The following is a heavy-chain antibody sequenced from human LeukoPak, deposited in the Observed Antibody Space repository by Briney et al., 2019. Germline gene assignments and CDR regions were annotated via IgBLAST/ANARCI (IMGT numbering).Heavy chain of an antibody. J-gene: IGHJ3*02. CDR1: EYTFTNYA. CDR2: INTNTGNP. D-gene: IGHD3-3*01. CDR3: ARGSPITIFGIVTIVAFDI. V-gene: IGHV7-4-1*02. Sequence: GASVKVSCKASEYTFTNYAMHWVRQAPGQGLEWMGWINTNTGNPTYAQGFTGRFVFSLDTSVSTAYLQISSLKAEDTAVYYCARGSPITIFGIVTIVAFDIWGQGTMVTVSS.